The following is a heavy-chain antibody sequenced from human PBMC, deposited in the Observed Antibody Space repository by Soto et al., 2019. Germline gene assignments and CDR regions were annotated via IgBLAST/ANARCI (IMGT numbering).Heavy chain of an antibody. CDR1: GGSISSGDYY. Sequence: PSETLSLTCTVSGGSISSGDYYWSWIRQPPGKGLEWIGYIYYSGSTYYNTYLKSRVTISVDTSKNQFSLKLSSVTAADTAVYYCARDLDTAMGDWYGMDVWGQGTTVTVSS. CDR2: IYYSGST. V-gene: IGHV4-30-4*01. CDR3: ARDLDTAMGDWYGMDV. D-gene: IGHD5-18*01. J-gene: IGHJ6*02.